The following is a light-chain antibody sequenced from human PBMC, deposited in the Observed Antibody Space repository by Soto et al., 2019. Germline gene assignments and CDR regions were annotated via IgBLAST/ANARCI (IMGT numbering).Light chain of an antibody. CDR3: QQYNNWHRT. Sequence: VMSQSLATLSVSPGGRGTLSCRPSQNGSSNLASYQQKPRQAPTHLLYDASTRANGIPARFSGSRSATKLTPTISSLQSEDFAVYYCQQYNNWHRTFGQGTKVDIK. CDR2: DAS. V-gene: IGKV3-15*01. J-gene: IGKJ1*01. CDR1: QNGSSN.